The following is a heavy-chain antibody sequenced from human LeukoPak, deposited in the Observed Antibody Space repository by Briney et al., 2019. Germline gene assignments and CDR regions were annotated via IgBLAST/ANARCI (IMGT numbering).Heavy chain of an antibody. CDR2: IRYDGSNK. D-gene: IGHD3-22*01. CDR3: LRSSGYYSTFDY. J-gene: IGHJ4*02. CDR1: GFTFSSYG. Sequence: GGSLRLSCAASGFTFSSYGMHWVRQAPGKGLEGVAFIRYDGSNKYYADSVKGRFTISRDNSKNTLYLQMNVLRAQDTAVHYCLRSSGYYSTFDYWGQGTLVTVSS. V-gene: IGHV3-30*02.